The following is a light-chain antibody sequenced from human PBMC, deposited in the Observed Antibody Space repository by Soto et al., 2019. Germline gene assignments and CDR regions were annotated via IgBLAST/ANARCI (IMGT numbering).Light chain of an antibody. Sequence: QLVLTQPPSVSEAPRQRVTISCSGSSSNIGNNAVNWYHQLPGKPPKLVIYYDDLVPSGVSDRFSGSKSGTSASLAISGLQSADEADYYCAAWDDSLNGPVFGGGTKLTVL. CDR3: AAWDDSLNGPV. J-gene: IGLJ2*01. CDR2: YDD. V-gene: IGLV1-36*01. CDR1: SSNIGNNA.